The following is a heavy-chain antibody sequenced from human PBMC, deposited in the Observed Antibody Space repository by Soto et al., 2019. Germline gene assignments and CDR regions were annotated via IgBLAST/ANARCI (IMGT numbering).Heavy chain of an antibody. CDR3: AKDSGFRYCSGGSCYYFDY. CDR2: ISGSGGST. CDR1: GFTFSSYA. V-gene: IGHV3-23*01. D-gene: IGHD2-15*01. J-gene: IGHJ4*02. Sequence: GGSLRLSCAASGFTFSSYAMSWVRQAPGKGLEWVSAISGSGGSTYYADSVKGRFTISRDNSKNTLYLQMNSLRAEDTAVYYCAKDSGFRYCSGGSCYYFDYWGQGTLVTVSS.